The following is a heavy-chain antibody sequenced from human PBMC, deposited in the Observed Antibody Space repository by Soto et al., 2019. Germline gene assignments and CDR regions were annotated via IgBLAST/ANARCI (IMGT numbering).Heavy chain of an antibody. CDR3: AGVGSGLRHCRGGNCHWSFDI. V-gene: IGHV1-69*01. CDR2: IIPIFGTH. J-gene: IGHJ2*01. CDR1: GGTVRSYG. D-gene: IGHD1-1*01. Sequence: QVQLVQSGAEVKKPGSSVKVSCQASGGTVRSYGISWVRRSPGQGLEWMGGIIPIFGTHLHAQKFQGRATITADESTRTSYMELTSLRSEETAGYYCAGVGSGLRHCRGGNCHWSFDIWCRGTLATVSS.